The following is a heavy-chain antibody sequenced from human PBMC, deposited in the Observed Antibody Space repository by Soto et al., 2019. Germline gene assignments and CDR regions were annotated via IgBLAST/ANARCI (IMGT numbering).Heavy chain of an antibody. CDR1: GFTFSSYA. J-gene: IGHJ4*02. CDR3: AKPGAVGTIWGSYRLDY. Sequence: PGGSLRLSCAASGFTFSSYAMSWVRQAPGKGLEWVSAISGSGGSTYYADSVKGRFTISRDNSKNTLYLQIDSLRAEDTAVYYCAKPGAVGTIWGSYRLDYWGQGTLVTVSS. D-gene: IGHD3-16*02. V-gene: IGHV3-23*01. CDR2: ISGSGGST.